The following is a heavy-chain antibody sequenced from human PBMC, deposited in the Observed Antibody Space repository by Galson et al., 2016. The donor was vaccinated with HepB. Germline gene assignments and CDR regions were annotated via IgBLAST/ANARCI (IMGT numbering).Heavy chain of an antibody. CDR1: GFTFSSFG. Sequence: SLRLSCAASGFTFSSFGMYWVRQAPGKGLEWLAVIWYDGSNKYYADSVKGRFTISRDNSKNTLYLQMNSLRAEDTAVYYCARDRDTILSYYGMDVWGQGTTVTVSS. V-gene: IGHV3-33*01. CDR2: IWYDGSNK. D-gene: IGHD3-9*01. CDR3: ARDRDTILSYYGMDV. J-gene: IGHJ6*02.